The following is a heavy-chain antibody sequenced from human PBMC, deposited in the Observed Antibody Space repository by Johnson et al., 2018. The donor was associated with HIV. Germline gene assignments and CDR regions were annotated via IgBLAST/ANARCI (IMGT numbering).Heavy chain of an antibody. D-gene: IGHD3/OR15-3a*01. V-gene: IGHV3-43*01. Sequence: VQLVESGGGVVQHGGSLRLSCAASGFSFDDYIMHWVHQAPGKGLEWVSLITWDGSTTYYADSLRGRFTISRDNSKDSLYLQMSSVRSEDTALYYCAKVGRSHDAFDIWGQGTMVTVSS. J-gene: IGHJ3*02. CDR3: AKVGRSHDAFDI. CDR2: ITWDGSTT. CDR1: GFSFDDYI.